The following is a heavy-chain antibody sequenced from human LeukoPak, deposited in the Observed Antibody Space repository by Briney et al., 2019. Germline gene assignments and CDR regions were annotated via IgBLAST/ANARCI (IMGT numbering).Heavy chain of an antibody. CDR3: ARAETLWIADSDFRMTYFEY. V-gene: IGHV4-59*01. J-gene: IGHJ4*02. CDR2: WFYSGDT. CDR1: GGSIRDYY. D-gene: IGHD3-9*01. Sequence: SETLSLTCTVSGGSIRDYYWNWIRQSPGKGLEWIGYWFYSGDTNYNPSLKSRVTISSDTSKNQFSLNLRSVTAADTAVYFCARAETLWIADSDFRMTYFEYWGQGSPVTVSS.